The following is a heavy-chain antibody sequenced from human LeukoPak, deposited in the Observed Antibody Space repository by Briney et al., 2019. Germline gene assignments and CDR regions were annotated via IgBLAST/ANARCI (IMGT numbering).Heavy chain of an antibody. D-gene: IGHD2-2*01. J-gene: IGHJ3*02. V-gene: IGHV7-4-1*02. CDR2: INTNTGNP. CDR1: GYTFSSYD. Sequence: ASVKVSCKASGYTFSSYDMNWVRQAPGQGLEWMGWINTNTGNPTYAQGFTGRFVFSLDTSVSTAYLQWSSLKASDTAMYYCARREGYCSSTSCPTIPDAFDIWGQGTMVTVSS. CDR3: ARREGYCSSTSCPTIPDAFDI.